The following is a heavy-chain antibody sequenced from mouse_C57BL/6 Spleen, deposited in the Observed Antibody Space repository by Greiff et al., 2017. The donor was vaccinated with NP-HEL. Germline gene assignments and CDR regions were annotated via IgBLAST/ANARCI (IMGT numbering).Heavy chain of an antibody. J-gene: IGHJ4*01. CDR2: ISDGGSYT. CDR1: GFTFSSYA. V-gene: IGHV5-4*01. D-gene: IGHD1-1*01. CDR3: ARDYGSRKGDAMDY. Sequence: EVKVEESGGGLVKPGGSLKLSCAASGFTFSSYAMSWVRQTPEKRLEWVATISDGGSYTYYPDNVKGRFTISRDNAKNNLYLQMSHLKSEDTAMYYCARDYGSRKGDAMDYWGQGTSVTVSS.